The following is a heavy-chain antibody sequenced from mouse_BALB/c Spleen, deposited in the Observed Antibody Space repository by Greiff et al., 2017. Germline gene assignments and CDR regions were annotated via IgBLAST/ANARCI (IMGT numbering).Heavy chain of an antibody. CDR2: ISSGGGST. J-gene: IGHJ4*01. CDR3: ARRGGAPYAMDY. CDR1: GFAFSSYD. Sequence: EVHLVESGGGLVKPGGSLKLSCAASGFAFSSYDMSWVRQTPEKRLEWVAYISSGGGSTYYPDTVKGRFTISRDNAKNTLYLQMSSLKSEDTAMYYCARRGGAPYAMDYWGQGTSVTVSS. V-gene: IGHV5-12-1*01.